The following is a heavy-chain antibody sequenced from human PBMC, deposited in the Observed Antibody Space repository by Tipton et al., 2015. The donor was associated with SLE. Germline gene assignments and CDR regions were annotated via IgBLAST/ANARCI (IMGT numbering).Heavy chain of an antibody. CDR2: INHSGST. V-gene: IGHV4-34*01. D-gene: IGHD4-17*01. CDR1: GGSFSGYY. J-gene: IGHJ3*02. Sequence: LRLSCAVYGGSFSGYYWSWIRQPPGKGLEWIGEINHSGSTNYNPSLKSRVTISVDTSKNQFSLKLSSVTAADTAVYYCASRSTTVTTGGGAFDIWGQGTMVTVSS. CDR3: ASRSTTVTTGGGAFDI.